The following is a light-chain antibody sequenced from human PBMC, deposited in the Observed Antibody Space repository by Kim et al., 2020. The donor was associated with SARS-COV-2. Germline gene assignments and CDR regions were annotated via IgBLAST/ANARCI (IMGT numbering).Light chain of an antibody. CDR2: KNN. V-gene: IGLV1-47*01. Sequence: QSVLTQPPSASGTPGQRVTISCSGSSSNIGRNYVYWYQQLPGTAPKLLINKNNQRPSGVPDRFSGSKSGTSASLAISGLRSEDEADYYCAAWDDTLSALFGGGTQLTV. CDR1: SSNIGRNY. CDR3: AAWDDTLSAL. J-gene: IGLJ3*02.